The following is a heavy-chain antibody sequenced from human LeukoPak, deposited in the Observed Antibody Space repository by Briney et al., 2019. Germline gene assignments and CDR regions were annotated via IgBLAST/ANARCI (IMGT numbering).Heavy chain of an antibody. CDR2: LSSTGNT. Sequence: PGGSLRLSCAASGFTFDDYAMHWVRQAPGKGLEWVSLLSSTGNTSYADSVKGRFTISRHNSKNTLYLQVNSLRPEDTAMYYCARWRPIDAFDIWGQGTMVIVSS. J-gene: IGHJ3*02. V-gene: IGHV3-53*04. D-gene: IGHD3-3*01. CDR3: ARWRPIDAFDI. CDR1: GFTFDDYA.